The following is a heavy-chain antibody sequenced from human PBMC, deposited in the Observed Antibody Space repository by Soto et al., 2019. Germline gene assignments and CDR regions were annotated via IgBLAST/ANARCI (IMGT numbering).Heavy chain of an antibody. J-gene: IGHJ1*01. V-gene: IGHV1-69*02. D-gene: IGHD2-15*01. CDR1: GYTFSSYT. CDR2: TIPILGIA. Sequence: SVKVSCKASGYTFSSYTISWVRQAPGQGLEWMGRTIPILGIANYAQKFQGRVTITADKSTSTAYMELSSLRSEDTAVYYCAISNIVVVVAATAARFQHWGQGTLVTVSS. CDR3: AISNIVVVVAATAARFQH.